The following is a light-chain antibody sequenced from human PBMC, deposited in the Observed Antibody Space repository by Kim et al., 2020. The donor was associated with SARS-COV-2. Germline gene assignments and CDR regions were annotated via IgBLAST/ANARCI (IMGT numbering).Light chain of an antibody. J-gene: IGLJ2*01. CDR2: GKN. CDR3: NTRDRSANHWR. Sequence: SSELTQDPPVDENMGRTVSITCQGDSLTSYYASWYQQKPGQAPVLVIYGKNNRPSGIPDRFSGSSSGNTASLTITGAQAEDEADNYCNTRDRSANHWRFGAGIQLTGL. CDR1: SLTSYY. V-gene: IGLV3-19*01.